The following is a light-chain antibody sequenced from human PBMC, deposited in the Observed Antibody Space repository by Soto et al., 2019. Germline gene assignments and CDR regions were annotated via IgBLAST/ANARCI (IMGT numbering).Light chain of an antibody. J-gene: IGKJ4*01. CDR3: QQRRNWLT. Sequence: EIVLAQSPGTLSLSPGERATLSCRASQSVTNSFLAWYQQKPGQAPRLLIYGASSRAADIPDRFSGSGSGTDFTLTISSLEPEDSAVYYCQQRRNWLTFGGGTKVDIK. CDR2: GAS. CDR1: QSVTNSF. V-gene: IGKV3D-20*02.